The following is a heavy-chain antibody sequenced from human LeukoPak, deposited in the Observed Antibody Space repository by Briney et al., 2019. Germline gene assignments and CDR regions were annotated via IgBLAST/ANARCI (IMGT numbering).Heavy chain of an antibody. CDR2: IFGNGVTT. D-gene: IGHD6-6*01. Sequence: GGSLRLSCAASGFTFSNFGMSWVRQAPGKGPEWVSAIFGNGVTTYYADSVKGRFIISRDNSQNRLFLQVNSLRVEDTAVYYCAKGLGEFASAPDSWGQGTLVTVSS. J-gene: IGHJ5*01. V-gene: IGHV3-23*01. CDR1: GFTFSNFG. CDR3: AKGLGEFASAPDS.